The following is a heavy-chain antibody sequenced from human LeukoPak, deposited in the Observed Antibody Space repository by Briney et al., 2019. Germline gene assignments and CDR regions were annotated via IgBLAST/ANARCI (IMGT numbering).Heavy chain of an antibody. CDR2: IYYSGST. Sequence: SETLSLTCTVSGGSVSSGSYYWSWIRQPPGKGLEWIGYIYYSGSTNYNPSLKSRVTISVDTSKNQFSLKLSSVTAADTAVYYCARAFSYRGSPALFDYWGQGTLVTVSS. J-gene: IGHJ4*02. CDR3: ARAFSYRGSPALFDY. CDR1: GGSVSSGSYY. V-gene: IGHV4-61*01. D-gene: IGHD3-10*01.